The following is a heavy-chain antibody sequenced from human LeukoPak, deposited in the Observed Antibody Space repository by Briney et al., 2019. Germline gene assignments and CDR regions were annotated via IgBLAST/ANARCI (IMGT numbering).Heavy chain of an antibody. Sequence: GGSLRLSCAASGFTFDDYTMHWVRQAPGKGLEWVSLISWDGGSTYYADSVKGRFTISRDNSKNSLYLQMNSLRAEDTAVYYCARDYYGSGSYDYWGQGTLVTVSS. J-gene: IGHJ4*02. CDR2: ISWDGGST. D-gene: IGHD3-10*01. CDR3: ARDYYGSGSYDY. CDR1: GFTFDDYT. V-gene: IGHV3-43*01.